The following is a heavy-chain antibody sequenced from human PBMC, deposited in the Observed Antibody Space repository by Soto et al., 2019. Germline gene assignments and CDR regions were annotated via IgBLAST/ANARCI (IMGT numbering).Heavy chain of an antibody. V-gene: IGHV3-23*01. CDR1: GFTFSSYA. CDR2: ISGSGGST. CDR3: AKGNDFWSGYYTNYGMDV. J-gene: IGHJ6*02. Sequence: PVGSLRLSCAASGFTFSSYAMSWVRQAPGKGLEWVSAISGSGGSTYYADSVKGRFTISRDNSKNTLYLQMNSLRAEDTAVYYCAKGNDFWSGYYTNYGMDVWGQVTTVTVS. D-gene: IGHD3-3*01.